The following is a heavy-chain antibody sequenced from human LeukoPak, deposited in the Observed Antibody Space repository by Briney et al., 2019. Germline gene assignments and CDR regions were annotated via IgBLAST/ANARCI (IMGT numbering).Heavy chain of an antibody. D-gene: IGHD6-19*01. Sequence: SETLPLTCTVSGGSISSSSYYWGWIRQPPGKGLEWIGNIYYSGSTYYNPSLKSRVTISVDTSKNHFSLKLSSVTAADTAVYYCARLVAVAGVFDYWGQGTLVTVSS. V-gene: IGHV4-39*02. J-gene: IGHJ4*02. CDR2: IYYSGST. CDR1: GGSISSSSYY. CDR3: ARLVAVAGVFDY.